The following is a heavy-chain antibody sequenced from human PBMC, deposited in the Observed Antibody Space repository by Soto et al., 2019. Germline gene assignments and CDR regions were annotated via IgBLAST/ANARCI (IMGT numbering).Heavy chain of an antibody. D-gene: IGHD3-10*01. CDR2: IYYSGST. CDR3: ARHPLEMGRRVICGFDP. V-gene: IGHV4-39*01. J-gene: IGHJ5*02. CDR1: GGSISSSSYY. Sequence: PSETLSLTCTVSGGSISSSSYYWGWIRQPPGKGLEWIGSIYYSGSTYYNPSLKSRVTISVDTSKNQFSLKLSSVTAADTAVYYCARHPLEMGRRVICGFDPWGQGTLVTVSS.